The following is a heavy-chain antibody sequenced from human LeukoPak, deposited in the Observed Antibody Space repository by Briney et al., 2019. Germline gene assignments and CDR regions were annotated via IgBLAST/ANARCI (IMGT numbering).Heavy chain of an antibody. CDR3: AKGGSTNFYYGDV. CDR2: IYDSGST. CDR1: GGSMTNLY. D-gene: IGHD2/OR15-2a*01. V-gene: IGHV4-59*01. Sequence: SETLSLTCSVSGGSMTNLYWTWIRQPPGKGLEWIGDIYDSGSTRYNTSLESRVTISVDTSKNQFSLKLSSVTAADTAVYYCAKGGSTNFYYGDVWGQGTTVSVSS. J-gene: IGHJ6*02.